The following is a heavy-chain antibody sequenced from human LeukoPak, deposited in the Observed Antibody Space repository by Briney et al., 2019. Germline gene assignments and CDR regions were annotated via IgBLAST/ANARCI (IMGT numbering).Heavy chain of an antibody. CDR3: TRDGGCSSTSCYSRFNWFDP. V-gene: IGHV3-48*01. J-gene: IGHJ5*02. Sequence: GGSLRLSCAASGFTFSSYSMNWVRQAPGKGLEWVSYISSSSSTIYYADSVEGRFTISRDNAKNSLYLQMNSLRAEDTAVYYCTRDGGCSSTSCYSRFNWFDPWGQGTLVTVSS. CDR1: GFTFSSYS. CDR2: ISSSSSTI. D-gene: IGHD2-2*01.